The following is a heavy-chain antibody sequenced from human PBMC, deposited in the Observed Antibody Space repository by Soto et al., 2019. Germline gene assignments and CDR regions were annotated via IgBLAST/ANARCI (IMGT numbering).Heavy chain of an antibody. CDR1: GFTFSSYG. Sequence: GSLRLSCAASGFTFSSYGMHWVRQAPGKGLEWVAVISYDGSNKYYADSVKGRFTISRDNSKNTLYLQMNSLRAEDTAVYYCAKDLYDFWSGYEDPSTVICYGMDVWGQGTTVTVSS. J-gene: IGHJ6*02. CDR2: ISYDGSNK. D-gene: IGHD3-3*01. V-gene: IGHV3-30*18. CDR3: AKDLYDFWSGYEDPSTVICYGMDV.